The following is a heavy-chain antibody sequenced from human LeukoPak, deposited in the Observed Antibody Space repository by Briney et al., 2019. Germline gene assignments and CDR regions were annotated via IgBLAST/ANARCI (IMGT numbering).Heavy chain of an antibody. CDR3: ATANFVELGLDY. V-gene: IGHV3-23*01. CDR1: GFTFSSYA. D-gene: IGHD3-3*01. Sequence: GGSLRLSCAASGFTFSSYAMSWVRQAPGKGLEWVSAISGSGGSTYYADSVKGRFTISRDNSKNTLYLQMNSLGAEDTAVYYCATANFVELGLDYWGQGTLVTVSS. J-gene: IGHJ4*02. CDR2: ISGSGGST.